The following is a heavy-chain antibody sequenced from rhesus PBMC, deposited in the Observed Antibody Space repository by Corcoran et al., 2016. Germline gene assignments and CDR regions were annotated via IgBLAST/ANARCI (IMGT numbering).Heavy chain of an antibody. D-gene: IGHD6-31*01. J-gene: IGHJ2*01. V-gene: IGHV3-136*01. CDR1: GFTFSSYD. Sequence: EVQLVESGGGLVQPGGSLRLSCAASGFTFSSYDMSWVRQAPGKGLEWVAYIIYIGKPLCYSDSERGRFTIARDNAKNSLSLQMSSLRAEDTSMYYCTRVDWAAAGTWYFDLWGPGTPITISS. CDR3: TRVDWAAAGTWYFDL. CDR2: IIYIGKPL.